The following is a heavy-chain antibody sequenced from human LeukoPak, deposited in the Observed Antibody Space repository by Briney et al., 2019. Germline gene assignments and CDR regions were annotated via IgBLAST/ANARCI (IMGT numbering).Heavy chain of an antibody. Sequence: GGSLRLPCAASGFTFSSYGMHWVRQAPGKGLEWVAVISYDGSNKYYADSVKGRFTISRDNSKNTLYLQMNSLRAEDTAVYYCAKDVDYGDYVFDYWGQGTLVTVSS. V-gene: IGHV3-30*18. J-gene: IGHJ4*02. CDR3: AKDVDYGDYVFDY. CDR1: GFTFSSYG. CDR2: ISYDGSNK. D-gene: IGHD4-17*01.